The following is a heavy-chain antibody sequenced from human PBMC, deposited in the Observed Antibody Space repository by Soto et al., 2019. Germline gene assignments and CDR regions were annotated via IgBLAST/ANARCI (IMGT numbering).Heavy chain of an antibody. J-gene: IGHJ4*02. CDR3: ARGPTGSLFDY. V-gene: IGHV1-2*04. Sequence: ASVKVSCKASGYTFTGYYMHWVRQATGKGLEWMGWINPNSGGTNYAQKFKGWVTMTRDTSISTAYMELSRLRSDDTAVYYCARGPTGSLFDYWGQGTLVTVSS. CDR1: GYTFTGYY. CDR2: INPNSGGT.